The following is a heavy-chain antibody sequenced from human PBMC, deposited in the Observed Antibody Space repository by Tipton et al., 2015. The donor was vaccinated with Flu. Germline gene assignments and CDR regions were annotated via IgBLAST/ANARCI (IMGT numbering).Heavy chain of an antibody. Sequence: LRLSCTVSGGSISSGGYYWSWIRQHPGKGLEWIGYIYYSGSTYHNPSLKSRVTISVDTSKNQFSLKLSSVTAADTAVYYCARDPATDDYGLGSHFDGMDVWGQGTTVTVSS. CDR1: GGSISSGGYY. D-gene: IGHD3-10*01. CDR2: IYYSGST. J-gene: IGHJ6*02. V-gene: IGHV4-31*03. CDR3: ARDPATDDYGLGSHFDGMDV.